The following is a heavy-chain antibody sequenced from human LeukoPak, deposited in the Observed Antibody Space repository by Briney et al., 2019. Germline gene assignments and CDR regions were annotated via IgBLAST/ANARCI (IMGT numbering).Heavy chain of an antibody. CDR1: GGSFSGYY. D-gene: IGHD6-19*01. Sequence: SETLSLTCAVYGGSFSGYYWSWIRQPPGKGLEWIGEINHSGSTNYNPSLKSRVTLSVDTSKNQFSLKLSSVTAADTAVYYCARRGGIAVASAPRTAVAYWFDPWGQGTPVTVSS. V-gene: IGHV4-34*01. CDR2: INHSGST. CDR3: ARRGGIAVASAPRTAVAYWFDP. J-gene: IGHJ5*02.